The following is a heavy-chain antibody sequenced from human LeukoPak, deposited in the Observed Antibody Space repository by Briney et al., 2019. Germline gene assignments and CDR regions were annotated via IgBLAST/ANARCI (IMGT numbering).Heavy chain of an antibody. CDR3: AKDYIVGATPDAFDI. D-gene: IGHD1-26*01. J-gene: IGHJ3*02. CDR2: IRYDGSNK. CDR1: GFTFSSYG. V-gene: IGHV3-30*02. Sequence: GGSLRLSCAASGFTFSSYGMHWVRQAPGKGLEWVAFIRYDGSNKYYADSVKGRLTISRDNSKNTLYLQMNSLRAEDTAVYYCAKDYIVGATPDAFDIWGQGTMVTVSS.